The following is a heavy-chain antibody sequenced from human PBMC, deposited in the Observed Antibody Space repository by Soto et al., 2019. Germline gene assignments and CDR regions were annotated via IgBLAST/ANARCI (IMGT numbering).Heavy chain of an antibody. D-gene: IGHD2-8*01. CDR2: IYYSGTT. CDR3: ARRALPQCINGVCYKDGFWDY. Sequence: QVQLQESGPGLVKPSQTLSLTCTVSGGSVSSGGYYWSWIRQHPGTGLEWIGYIYYSGTTYFNPSLKSLASISLDTSKNEFSLKLTSVTAADTAVYYCARRALPQCINGVCYKDGFWDYWGQGALVTVSS. J-gene: IGHJ4*02. CDR1: GGSVSSGGYY. V-gene: IGHV4-31*01.